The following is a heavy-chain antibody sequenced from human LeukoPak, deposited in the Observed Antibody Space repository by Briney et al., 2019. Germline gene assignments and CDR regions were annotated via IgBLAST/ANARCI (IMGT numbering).Heavy chain of an antibody. CDR2: AYYKSKWYY. CDR1: GDSVSSSSAT. CDR3: ARDPSGGFRWYFDL. Sequence: SQTLSLTCAISGDSVSSSSATWNWIRQSPSRGLEWLGRAYYKSKWYYDHAVSVKSRLTISPDTCRDQFSLQLNSVTPEDTAVYYCARDPSGGFRWYFDLWGRGTLVTVS. V-gene: IGHV6-1*01. J-gene: IGHJ2*01. D-gene: IGHD2-15*01.